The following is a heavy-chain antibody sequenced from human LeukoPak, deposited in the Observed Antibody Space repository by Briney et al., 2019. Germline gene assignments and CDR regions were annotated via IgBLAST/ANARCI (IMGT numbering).Heavy chain of an antibody. CDR2: IYYSGST. J-gene: IGHJ4*02. CDR1: GGSISSYY. V-gene: IGHV4-59*01. CDR3: ARTRVGATTAY. D-gene: IGHD1-26*01. Sequence: KPSETLSLTCTGSGGSISSYYWSWIRQPPGKGLEWIGYIYYSGSTNYNPSLKSRVTISVDTSKNQFSLKLSSVTAADTAVHYCARTRVGATTAYWGQGTLVTASS.